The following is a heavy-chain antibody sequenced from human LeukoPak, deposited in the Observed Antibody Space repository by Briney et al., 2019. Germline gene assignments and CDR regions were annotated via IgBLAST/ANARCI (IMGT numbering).Heavy chain of an antibody. Sequence: GGSLRLSCAASGFTVSSNYMSWVRQAPGKGLEWVSVIYSGGSTYYADSVKGRFTISRDNSKNTLYVQMNSLRAKYTAVYYCARDCGGDCDNTSDYYYGMDVWGQGTTVTVSS. D-gene: IGHD2-21*02. CDR1: GFTVSSNY. CDR3: ARDCGGDCDNTSDYYYGMDV. V-gene: IGHV3-53*01. J-gene: IGHJ6*02. CDR2: IYSGGST.